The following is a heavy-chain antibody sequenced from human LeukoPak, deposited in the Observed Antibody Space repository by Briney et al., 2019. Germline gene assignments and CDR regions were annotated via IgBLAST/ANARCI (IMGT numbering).Heavy chain of an antibody. D-gene: IGHD3-22*01. V-gene: IGHV4-61*05. J-gene: IGHJ4*02. CDR1: GGSISNNGYY. CDR3: ARLAYYYDSSGHTGDY. Sequence: PSETLSLTCTVSGGSISNNGYYWTWLRQHPGKGLEWIGNIYTSGSTNYNPSLKSRVTISVDTSKNQFSLKLSSVTAADTAVYYCARLAYYYDSSGHTGDYWGQGTLVTVSS. CDR2: IYTSGST.